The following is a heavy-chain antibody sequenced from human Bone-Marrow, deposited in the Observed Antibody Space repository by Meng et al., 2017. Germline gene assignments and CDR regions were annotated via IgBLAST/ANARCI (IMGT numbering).Heavy chain of an antibody. CDR1: GLTFSSYG. CDR2: IWYDGSNK. V-gene: IGHV3-33*01. D-gene: IGHD3-10*01. CDR3: TRTGVGRWPFDP. Sequence: VRLVEAGGGWVHPGCSLSLSCAVSGLTFSSYGMHWVRQAPGKGLEWVAVIWYDGSNKYYADSVKGRFTISRDNSKNTIWLQMNSLTVEDTAVYYCTRTGVGRWPFDPWGQGTLVTVSS. J-gene: IGHJ5*02.